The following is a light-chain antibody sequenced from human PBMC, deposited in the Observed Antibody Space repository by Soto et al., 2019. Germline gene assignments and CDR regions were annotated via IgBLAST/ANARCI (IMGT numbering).Light chain of an antibody. J-gene: IGLJ2*01. CDR1: SSNIGNNY. V-gene: IGLV1-51*01. CDR3: GTWDSSLRAGV. Sequence: QSVLTQPPSVSAAPGQKVTISCSGFSSNIGNNYVSWYQQVPGTAPKLLIYENHKRPSGIPDRFSGSKSGTSATLDITGLQTGDEADYYCGTWDSSLRAGVFGGGTKVTVL. CDR2: ENH.